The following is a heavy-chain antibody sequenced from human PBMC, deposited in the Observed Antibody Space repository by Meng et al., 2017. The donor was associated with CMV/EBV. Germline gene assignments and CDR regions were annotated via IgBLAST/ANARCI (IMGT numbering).Heavy chain of an antibody. CDR2: IYYSGST. J-gene: IGHJ5*02. D-gene: IGHD5-18*01. Sequence: SETLSLTCTVSGGSISSGDYYWSWIRQPPGKGLEWIGYIYYSGSTYYNPSLKSRVTISVDTSKNQFSLKLSSVTAADTAVYYCARGLGYSYGGWFDPWGQGTLVTVSS. CDR1: GGSISSGDYY. V-gene: IGHV4-30-4*08. CDR3: ARGLGYSYGGWFDP.